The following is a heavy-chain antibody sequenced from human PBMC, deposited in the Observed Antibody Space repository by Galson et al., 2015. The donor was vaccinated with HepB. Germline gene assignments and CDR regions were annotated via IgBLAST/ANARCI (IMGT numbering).Heavy chain of an antibody. D-gene: IGHD6-19*01. V-gene: IGHV3-48*02. CDR3: ARPGIAVAGSPVYYYGMDV. CDR1: GFTFSSYS. J-gene: IGHJ6*02. Sequence: SLRLSCAASGFTFSSYSMNWVRQAPGKGLEWVSYISSSSSTIYYADSVKGRFTISRGNARNSLYLQMNSLRDEDTAVYYCARPGIAVAGSPVYYYGMDVWGQGTTVTVSS. CDR2: ISSSSSTI.